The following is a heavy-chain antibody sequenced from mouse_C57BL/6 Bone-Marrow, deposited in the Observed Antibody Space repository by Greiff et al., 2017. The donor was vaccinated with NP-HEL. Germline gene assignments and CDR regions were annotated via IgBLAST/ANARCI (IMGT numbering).Heavy chain of an antibody. Sequence: QVQLQQPGAELVMPGASVKLSCKASGYTFTSYWMHWVKQRPGQGLEWIGEIDPSDSYTNYNQKFKGKSTLTVDKSSSTAYMQLSSLTSEDSAVYYCALIWLRRGGYYFDYWGQGTTLTVSS. CDR2: IDPSDSYT. CDR1: GYTFTSYW. D-gene: IGHD2-2*01. J-gene: IGHJ2*01. V-gene: IGHV1-69*01. CDR3: ALIWLRRGGYYFDY.